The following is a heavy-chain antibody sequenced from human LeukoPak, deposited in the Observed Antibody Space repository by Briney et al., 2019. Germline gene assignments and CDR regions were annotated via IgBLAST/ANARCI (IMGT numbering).Heavy chain of an antibody. CDR3: ASVRSGYSGYDVHYYYYMDV. V-gene: IGHV4-4*07. CDR2: IYTSGST. J-gene: IGHJ6*03. CDR1: GGSISSYY. Sequence: SETLSLTCTVSGGSISSYYWSWIRQPAGKGLEWIGRIYTSGSTNYNPSLKRRVTMSVDTSKNQFSLKLSSVTAADTAVYYCASVRSGYSGYDVHYYYYMDVWGKGTTVTVSS. D-gene: IGHD5-12*01.